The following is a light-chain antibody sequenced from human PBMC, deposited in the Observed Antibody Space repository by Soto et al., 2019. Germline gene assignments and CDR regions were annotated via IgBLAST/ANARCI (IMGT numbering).Light chain of an antibody. CDR1: QGISSY. CDR2: AAS. J-gene: IGKJ1*01. V-gene: IGKV1-9*01. CDR3: QQYNSYPT. Sequence: DIQLTQSPSFLSASVGDRVTITCRASQGISSYLAWYQQKPGKAPKLLIYAASTLQSGVPSRFSGSGSGTEFTLTISSLQPEDFATYYCQQYNSYPTFGHGTK.